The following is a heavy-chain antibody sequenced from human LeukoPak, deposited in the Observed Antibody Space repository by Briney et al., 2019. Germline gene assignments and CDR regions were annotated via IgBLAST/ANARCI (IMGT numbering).Heavy chain of an antibody. CDR2: IYYSGST. J-gene: IGHJ5*02. Sequence: SETLSLTCTVSGGSISSSSYYWGWIRQPPGKGLEWIGSIYYSGSTYYNPSLKSRVTISVDTSKNQFSLQLSSVTAADTAVYYCARRGLYCGGDCYFAHWGQGTLVSVSS. CDR1: GGSISSSSYY. CDR3: ARRGLYCGGDCYFAH. V-gene: IGHV4-39*01. D-gene: IGHD2-21*02.